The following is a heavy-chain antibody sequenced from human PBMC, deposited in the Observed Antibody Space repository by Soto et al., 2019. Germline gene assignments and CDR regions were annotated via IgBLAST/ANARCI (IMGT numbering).Heavy chain of an antibody. D-gene: IGHD4-17*01. Sequence: QVQLQESGPGLVKPSETLSLTCTVSGGSISSYYWSWIRQPPGKGLEWIGYIYYSGSTNYNPSLKRRVTISVDTSKNQFSLKLSSVTAADTAGYYCARDSSVTTVTHGYSGMDVWGQGTTVTVSS. CDR3: ARDSSVTTVTHGYSGMDV. CDR1: GGSISSYY. V-gene: IGHV4-59*01. CDR2: IYYSGST. J-gene: IGHJ6*02.